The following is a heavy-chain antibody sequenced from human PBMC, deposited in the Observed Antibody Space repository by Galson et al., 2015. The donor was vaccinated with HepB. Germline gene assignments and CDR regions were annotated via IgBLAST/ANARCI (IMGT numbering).Heavy chain of an antibody. CDR1: GGTFSSYA. CDR3: ARESVLGLRPYGGLLFDY. D-gene: IGHD5-12*01. CDR2: IIPIFGTA. J-gene: IGHJ4*02. Sequence: SVKVSCKASGGTFSSYAISWVRQAPGQGLEWMGGIIPIFGTANYAQKFQGRVTITADESTSTAYMELSSLRSEDTAVYYCARESVLGLRPYGGLLFDYWGQGTLVTVSS. V-gene: IGHV1-69*13.